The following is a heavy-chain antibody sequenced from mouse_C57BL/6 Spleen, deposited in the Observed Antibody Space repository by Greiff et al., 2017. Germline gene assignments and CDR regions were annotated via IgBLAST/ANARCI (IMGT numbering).Heavy chain of an antibody. CDR1: GYAFSSYW. CDR2: IYPGDGDT. D-gene: IGHD1-1*01. V-gene: IGHV1-80*01. J-gene: IGHJ1*03. CDR3: AREVTTVVGYFDV. Sequence: QVHVKQSGAELVKPGASVKISCKASGYAFSSYWMNWVKQRPGKGLEWIGQIYPGDGDTNYNGKFKGKATLTADKSSSTAYMQLSSLTSEDSAVYFCAREVTTVVGYFDVWGTGTTVTVSS.